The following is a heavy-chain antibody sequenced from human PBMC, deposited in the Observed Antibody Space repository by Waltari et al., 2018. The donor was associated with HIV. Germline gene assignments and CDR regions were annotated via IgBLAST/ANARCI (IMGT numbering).Heavy chain of an antibody. CDR3: ASYWGVGATRDDAFDI. J-gene: IGHJ3*02. Sequence: QVQLQQWGAGLLKPSETLSLTCAVYGGSFSGYYWSWIRQPPGKGLEWIGEINHSGSTNYNPSLKSRGTISVDTSKNQFSLKLSSGTAADTAVYYCASYWGVGATRDDAFDIWGQGTMVTVSS. D-gene: IGHD1-26*01. V-gene: IGHV4-34*01. CDR2: INHSGST. CDR1: GGSFSGYY.